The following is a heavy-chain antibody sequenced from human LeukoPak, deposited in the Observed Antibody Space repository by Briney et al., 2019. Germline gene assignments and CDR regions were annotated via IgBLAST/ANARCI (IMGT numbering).Heavy chain of an antibody. D-gene: IGHD3-10*01. CDR1: GGSFSGYY. J-gene: IGHJ4*02. CDR3: ARYCKVNGSVKNERHKYYFDY. CDR2: INHSGST. Sequence: KPSETLSLTCAVYGGSFSGYYWSWIRQPPGKGLEWIGEINHSGSTNYNPSLKSRVTISVDTSKNQFSLKLSSVTAADTAVYYCARYCKVNGSVKNERHKYYFDYWGQRTLVTVSS. V-gene: IGHV4-34*01.